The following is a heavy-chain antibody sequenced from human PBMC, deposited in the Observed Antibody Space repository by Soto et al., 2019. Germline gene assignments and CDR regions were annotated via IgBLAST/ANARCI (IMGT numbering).Heavy chain of an antibody. V-gene: IGHV3-30*14. Sequence: QVQLVESGGGVVQPGRSLRLSCAASGFTFSSYAMHWVRRAPGKGLEWVAAVSHDGKSGFYADSVSGRFTVSRDNSNNLVYLQMVRLIPEDTALFYCARLDKFNGGWSWGQGTAVTVSS. D-gene: IGHD6-19*01. CDR2: VSHDGKSG. CDR1: GFTFSSYA. J-gene: IGHJ4*02. CDR3: ARLDKFNGGWS.